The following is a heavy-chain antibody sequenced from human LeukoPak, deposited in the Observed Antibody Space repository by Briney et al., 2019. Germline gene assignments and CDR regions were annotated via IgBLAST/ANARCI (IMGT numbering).Heavy chain of an antibody. CDR1: GFTVSSNY. J-gene: IGHJ4*02. Sequence: PGGSLRLSCAASGFTVSSNYMSWVRQAPGKGLEWVSVTYSGGSTYYADSVKGRFTISRDNSKNTLYLQMNSLRAEDTAVYYCARDHSSGYYLLAFDYWGQGTLVTVSS. D-gene: IGHD3-22*01. CDR3: ARDHSSGYYLLAFDY. CDR2: TYSGGST. V-gene: IGHV3-53*01.